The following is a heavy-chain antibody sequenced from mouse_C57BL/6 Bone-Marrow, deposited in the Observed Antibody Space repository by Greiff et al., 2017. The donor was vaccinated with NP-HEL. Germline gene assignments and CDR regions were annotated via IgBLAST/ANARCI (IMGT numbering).Heavy chain of an antibody. CDR2: INYDGSST. Sequence: EVMLVESEGGLVQPGSSMKLSCTASGFTFSDYYMAWVRQVPEKGLEWVANINYDGSSTYYLDSLKSRFIISRDNAKNILYLQMSSLKSEDTATYYCARDPYGNYGMDYWGQGTSVTVSS. D-gene: IGHD2-1*01. V-gene: IGHV5-16*01. CDR3: ARDPYGNYGMDY. J-gene: IGHJ4*01. CDR1: GFTFSDYY.